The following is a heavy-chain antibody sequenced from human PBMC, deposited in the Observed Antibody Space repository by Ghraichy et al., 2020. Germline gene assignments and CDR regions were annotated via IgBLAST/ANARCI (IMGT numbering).Heavy chain of an antibody. D-gene: IGHD6-6*01. J-gene: IGHJ5*02. CDR2: IYYSGST. CDR1: GGSVSSYY. CDR3: ARDLGSSAGFDP. V-gene: IGHV4-59*02. Sequence: SETLSLTCTVSGGSVSSYYWGWIRQPPGKGLEWIGYIYYSGSTNYNPSLKSRVTISLDTSKNQFSLKLSSVSAAETAAYYFARDLGSSAGFDPWGQGTLVIVSS.